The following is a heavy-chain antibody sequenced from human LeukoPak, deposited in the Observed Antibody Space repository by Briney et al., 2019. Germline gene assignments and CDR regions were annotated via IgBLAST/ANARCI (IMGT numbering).Heavy chain of an antibody. V-gene: IGHV4-30-4*01. CDR2: IYYSGST. D-gene: IGHD5-12*01. Sequence: SETLSLTCTVSGGSISSGEHYWSWIRQPPGKGLEWIGYIYYSGSTYYNPSLKSRVTISLDTSKNQLSLKLSSVTAADTAVYYCARVEPSRSGYDYWIFDYWGQGTLVTVSS. CDR1: GGSISSGEHY. J-gene: IGHJ4*02. CDR3: ARVEPSRSGYDYWIFDY.